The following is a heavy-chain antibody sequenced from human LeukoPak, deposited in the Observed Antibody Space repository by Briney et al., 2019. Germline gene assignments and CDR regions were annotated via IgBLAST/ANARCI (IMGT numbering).Heavy chain of an antibody. D-gene: IGHD2/OR15-2a*01. Sequence: SETLSLTCTVSGGSISGTLYYWGWIRQPPGKGLEWIGSIFYSGITYYNPSLQSRVTISVDASKSRFSLHLSSVTAADTALYYCARIIVVTSTDYFDSWGQGTLVTVSS. V-gene: IGHV4-39*01. CDR2: IFYSGIT. CDR1: GGSISGTLYY. J-gene: IGHJ4*02. CDR3: ARIIVVTSTDYFDS.